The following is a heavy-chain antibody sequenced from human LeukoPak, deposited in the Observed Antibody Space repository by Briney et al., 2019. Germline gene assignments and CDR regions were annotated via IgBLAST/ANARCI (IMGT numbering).Heavy chain of an antibody. Sequence: GGSLRLSCAASGFTFSSYAMNWVRQAPGKGLEWVALIWYDGRNKYYVDSVKGRFTISRDNSKNTLYLQMNSLTAEDTAVYYCAGGGYDYGEGDYWGQGTLVTVSS. D-gene: IGHD4-17*01. CDR2: IWYDGRNK. CDR1: GFTFSSYA. V-gene: IGHV3-33*08. J-gene: IGHJ4*02. CDR3: AGGGYDYGEGDY.